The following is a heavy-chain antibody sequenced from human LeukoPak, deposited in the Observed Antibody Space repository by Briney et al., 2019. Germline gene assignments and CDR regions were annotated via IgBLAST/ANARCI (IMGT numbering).Heavy chain of an antibody. J-gene: IGHJ4*02. CDR3: ARGLGSSGWPLIDY. CDR1: GYTFTNDW. D-gene: IGHD6-19*01. Sequence: GESLKISCKASGYTFTNDWIGWVRQMPGKGLEWMGIIYPGIYPGDSNTRYSPSFQGQVTFSADKSINTAYLQWSSLKASDTAIYYCARGLGSSGWPLIDYWGQGTLVTVSS. CDR2: IYPGIYPGDSNT. V-gene: IGHV5-51*01.